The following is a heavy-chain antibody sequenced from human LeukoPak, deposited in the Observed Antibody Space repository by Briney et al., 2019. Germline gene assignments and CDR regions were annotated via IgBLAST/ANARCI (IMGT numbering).Heavy chain of an antibody. J-gene: IGHJ4*02. Sequence: SETLSLTCTVSGGSISTYYWSWIRQPPGKGLEWIGYIYYSGSTDYNPSLKSRVTISIDTSKNQFSLKLSSVTAADTAVYYCARTHWELRAFDYWGQGTLVTVSS. CDR2: IYYSGST. CDR1: GGSISTYY. V-gene: IGHV4-59*08. D-gene: IGHD1-26*01. CDR3: ARTHWELRAFDY.